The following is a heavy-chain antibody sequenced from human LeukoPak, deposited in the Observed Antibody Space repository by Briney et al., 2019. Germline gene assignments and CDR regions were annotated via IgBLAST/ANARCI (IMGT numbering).Heavy chain of an antibody. CDR1: GYTFTGYY. Sequence: ASVKVSCKASGYTFTGYYMHWVRQAPGQGLEWMGWINPNSGGTNYAQKFQGRVTMTRDTSISTAYTELSRLRSDDTAVYYCARATVTRSAFDIWGQGTMVTVSS. J-gene: IGHJ3*02. CDR3: ARATVTRSAFDI. CDR2: INPNSGGT. V-gene: IGHV1-2*02. D-gene: IGHD4-17*01.